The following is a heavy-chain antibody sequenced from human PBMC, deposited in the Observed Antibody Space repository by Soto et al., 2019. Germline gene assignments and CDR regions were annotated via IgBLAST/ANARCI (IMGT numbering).Heavy chain of an antibody. CDR2: IYYSGST. V-gene: IGHV4-59*01. D-gene: IGHD2-21*02. J-gene: IGHJ6*02. Sequence: KPSETLSLTCTVSGGSISSYYWSWIRQPPGKGLEWIGYIYYSGSTNYNPSLKSRVTISVDASKNQFSLKLSSVTAADTAVYYCARVGDYYYYYGMDVWGQGTTVTVSS. CDR1: GGSISSYY. CDR3: ARVGDYYYYYGMDV.